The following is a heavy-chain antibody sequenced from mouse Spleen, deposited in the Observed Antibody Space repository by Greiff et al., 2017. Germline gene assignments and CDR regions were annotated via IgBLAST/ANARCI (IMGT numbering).Heavy chain of an antibody. CDR1: GFSFSDAW. CDR3: TRRDGYGAY. V-gene: IGHV6-6*01. CDR2: IRNKANNHAT. D-gene: IGHD1-2*01. Sequence: EVQLVESGGGLVPPGGSLKLSCAASGFSFSDAWMGWVRQSPEKGLEWVAVIRNKANNHATYYAVSVKGRFTITIDESKSSVYLHMNSIRAEDTGIYYCTRRDGYGAYWGQGTLVTVSA. J-gene: IGHJ3*01.